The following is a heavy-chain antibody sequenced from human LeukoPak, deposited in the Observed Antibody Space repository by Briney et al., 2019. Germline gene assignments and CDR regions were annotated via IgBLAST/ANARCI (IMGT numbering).Heavy chain of an antibody. Sequence: SDTLSLTRTVSGGSISSYYWRWLRQPAGKGLEWIGRIYTSGSTNYNPSLKCRVTMSVDTSKNQFSLKLSSVTAADTAVYYCARGGWLRPFDYWGQGTLVTVSS. J-gene: IGHJ4*02. CDR1: GGSISSYY. D-gene: IGHD5-12*01. CDR2: IYTSGST. CDR3: ARGGWLRPFDY. V-gene: IGHV4-4*07.